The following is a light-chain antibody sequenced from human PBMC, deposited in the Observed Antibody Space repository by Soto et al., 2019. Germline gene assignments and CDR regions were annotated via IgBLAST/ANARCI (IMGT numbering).Light chain of an antibody. V-gene: IGLV2-11*01. CDR1: STDVGGYNY. CDR3: FSFSGSYTSYV. Sequence: QSVLTQPRSVSGSPGQSVTISCTGTSTDVGGYNYVSWYQHHPGKVPKLMIYDVTRRPSGVPDRFSGSKSGNTASLTISGLQAEDEADYYCFSFSGSYTSYVFGTGTQLTVL. CDR2: DVT. J-gene: IGLJ6*01.